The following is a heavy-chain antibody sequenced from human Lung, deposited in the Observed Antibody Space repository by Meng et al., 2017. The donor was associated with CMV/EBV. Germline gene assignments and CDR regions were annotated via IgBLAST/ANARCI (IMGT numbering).Heavy chain of an antibody. CDR1: GGSVSSGSYY. CDR2: IYYSGST. V-gene: IGHV4-61*01. CDR3: AREDIAARLYYYYGMDG. Sequence: SETLSLTCTVSGGSVSSGSYYWSWIRQPPGKGLEWIGYIYYSGSTNYNPSLKSRVTISVDTSKNQFSLKLSSVTAADTAVYYCAREDIAARLYYYYGMDGWGQGTTVTVSS. D-gene: IGHD6-6*01. J-gene: IGHJ6*02.